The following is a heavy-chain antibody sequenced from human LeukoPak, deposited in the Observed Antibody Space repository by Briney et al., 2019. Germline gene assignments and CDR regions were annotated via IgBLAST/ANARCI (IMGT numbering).Heavy chain of an antibody. CDR3: ARDKRVRVGNSWRHYAMDV. CDR1: GGSIRSDDSY. D-gene: IGHD6-13*01. Sequence: PSETLSFTCTVSGGSIRSDDSYWTWIRQPPGKGLEWIGYMYYSGSTYYNPSLKTRISISEDTSKSQTSLKLTSATAADTAVYYCARDKRVRVGNSWRHYAMDVWGQGTTVTVSS. J-gene: IGHJ6*02. V-gene: IGHV4-30-4*08. CDR2: MYYSGST.